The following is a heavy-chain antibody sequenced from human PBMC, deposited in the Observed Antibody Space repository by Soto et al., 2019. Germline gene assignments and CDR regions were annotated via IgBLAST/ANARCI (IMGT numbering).Heavy chain of an antibody. J-gene: IGHJ6*02. CDR1: GGSISSGDYY. V-gene: IGHV4-30-4*01. CDR3: ARDRNTNYYYYYGMDV. D-gene: IGHD3-16*02. Sequence: LSLTCTVSGGSISSGDYYWSWIRQPPGKGLEWIGYIYYSGSTYYNPSLKSRVTISVDTSKNQFSLKLSSVTAADTAVYYCARDRNTNYYYYYGMDVWGQGTTVTVSS. CDR2: IYYSGST.